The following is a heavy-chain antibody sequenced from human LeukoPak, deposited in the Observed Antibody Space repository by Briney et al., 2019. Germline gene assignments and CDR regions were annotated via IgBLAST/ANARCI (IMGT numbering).Heavy chain of an antibody. V-gene: IGHV4-34*01. D-gene: IGHD3-16*02. CDR2: INHSGST. CDR3: ARTGNGYYDYVWGSYRPPYYFDY. CDR1: GGSFSGYY. Sequence: SETLSLTCAVYGGSFSGYYWSWIRQPPGKGLEWMGEINHSGSTNYNPSLKSRVTISVDTSKNQFSLKLSSVTAADTAVYYCARTGNGYYDYVWGSYRPPYYFDYWGQGTLVTVSS. J-gene: IGHJ4*02.